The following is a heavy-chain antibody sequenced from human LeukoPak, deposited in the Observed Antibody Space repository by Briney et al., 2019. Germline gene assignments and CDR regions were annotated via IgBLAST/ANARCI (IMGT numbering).Heavy chain of an antibody. J-gene: IGHJ1*01. CDR2: ISRSGDTT. CDR3: AKTFIFGGDHFQH. D-gene: IGHD2-21*02. CDR1: GFTFSTYA. Sequence: GGSLRLSCAASGFTFSTYAMSWVRQAPGMGLEWVSGISRSGDTTYYAESVKGRFTISRDNSKNTLYLQMSSLRADDTAVYYCAKTFIFGGDHFQHWGQGTLVTVFS. V-gene: IGHV3-23*01.